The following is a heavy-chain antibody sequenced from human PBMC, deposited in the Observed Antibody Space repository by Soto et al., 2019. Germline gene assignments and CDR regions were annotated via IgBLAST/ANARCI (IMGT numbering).Heavy chain of an antibody. CDR1: GYTFTSYD. D-gene: IGHD2-2*01. J-gene: IGHJ3*02. CDR3: ARENRGYCSSTNCPQGTDAFDI. Sequence: ASVKVSCKASGYTFTSYDINWVRQATGQGLEWMGWMNPNSGNTGYAQKFQGRVTMTRNTSISTAYMELSSLRSEDTAVYYCARENRGYCSSTNCPQGTDAFDIWGQGTVVTVSS. CDR2: MNPNSGNT. V-gene: IGHV1-8*01.